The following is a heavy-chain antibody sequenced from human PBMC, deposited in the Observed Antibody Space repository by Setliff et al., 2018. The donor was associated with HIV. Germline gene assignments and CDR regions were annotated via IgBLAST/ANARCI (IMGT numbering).Heavy chain of an antibody. CDR1: GFMFGVDW. V-gene: IGHV3-7*01. CDR3: VRDLARVIAH. CDR2: VTPDGGDK. J-gene: IGHJ4*02. Sequence: GESLKISCAASGFMFGVDWMSWVRQTPGKGLEWVASVTPDGGDKYYANSMRGRFTISRDNGKKAVYLQMNSLTAEDTALYYCVRDLARVIAHWGQGTLVTVSP. D-gene: IGHD2-21*01.